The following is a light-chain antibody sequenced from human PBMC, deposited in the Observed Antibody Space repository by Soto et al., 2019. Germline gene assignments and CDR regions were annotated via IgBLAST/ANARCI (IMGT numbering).Light chain of an antibody. J-gene: IGLJ2*01. CDR3: AAWDDSLNGVV. CDR2: SNN. Sequence: QSVLTQPSSASGTPGQRVTISCSGSRSNIGSNTVNWYQQLPGTAPKLLIYSNNQRPSGVPDRFSGSKSGTSASLAISGLQSEDEADYYCAAWDDSLNGVVFGGGTKVTVL. V-gene: IGLV1-44*01. CDR1: RSNIGSNT.